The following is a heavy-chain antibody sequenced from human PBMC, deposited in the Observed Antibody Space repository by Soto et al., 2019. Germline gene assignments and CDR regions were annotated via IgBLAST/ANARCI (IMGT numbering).Heavy chain of an antibody. CDR2: IYYSGST. Sequence: QVQLQESGPGLVKPSETLSLTCTVSVSGGSVSTGVHYWSWIRQPPGKGLEWIGYIYYSGSTNYNPSLKSRVTISVDTSKNQFSLKLTSVTAADTAVYYFARGYYTSWYWFDRLGRGTLVTVSS. CDR1: GGSVSTGVHY. D-gene: IGHD6-13*01. CDR3: ARGYYTSWYWFDR. V-gene: IGHV4-61*08. J-gene: IGHJ2*01.